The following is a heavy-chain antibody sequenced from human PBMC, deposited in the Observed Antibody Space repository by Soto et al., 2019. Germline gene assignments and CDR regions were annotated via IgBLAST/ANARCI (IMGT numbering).Heavy chain of an antibody. V-gene: IGHV4-59*08. CDR3: ARHLVDTAMVDFDY. D-gene: IGHD5-18*01. CDR1: GGSIGTYY. Sequence: SETLSLTCTVSGGSIGTYYWSWIRQPPGRGLEWIGYIYYSGSTNYNPSLKSRVTISVDTSKNQFSLKLSSVTAADTAVYYCARHLVDTAMVDFDYWGQGTLVTVSS. J-gene: IGHJ4*02. CDR2: IYYSGST.